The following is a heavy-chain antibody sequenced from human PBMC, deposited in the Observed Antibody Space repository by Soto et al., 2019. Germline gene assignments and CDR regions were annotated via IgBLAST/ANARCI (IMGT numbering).Heavy chain of an antibody. J-gene: IGHJ3*02. D-gene: IGHD2-2*01. CDR1: GFTFTSSA. V-gene: IGHV1-58*02. CDR2: IVVGSGNT. CDR3: AADIVVVPAAMWADAFDI. Sequence: ASVKVSCKDSGFTFTSSAMQWVRQDRGQRLEWIGWIVVGSGNTNYAQKFQERVTITRDMSTSTAYMELSSLRSEDTAVYYCAADIVVVPAAMWADAFDIWGQGTMVTVSS.